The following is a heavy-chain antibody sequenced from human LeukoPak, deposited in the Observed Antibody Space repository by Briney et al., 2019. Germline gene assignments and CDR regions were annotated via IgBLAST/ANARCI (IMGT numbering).Heavy chain of an antibody. CDR1: GFSFSASS. CDR2: ISENGRNT. D-gene: IGHD3-3*01. V-gene: IGHV3-23*01. J-gene: IGHJ4*02. Sequence: GGSLRLSCAASGFSFSASSMSWVRQTPGKGLEWVSSISENGRNTYYADSVKGRFTVSRDNSKSTLYLQMNSLRPEDTAVYYCAKVLPDGYGYYAFDYWGQGTLVTVSS. CDR3: AKVLPDGYGYYAFDY.